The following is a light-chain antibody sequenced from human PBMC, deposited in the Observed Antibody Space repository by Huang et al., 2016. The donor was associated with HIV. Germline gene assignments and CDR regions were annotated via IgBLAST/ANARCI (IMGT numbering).Light chain of an antibody. CDR3: QQFNNYLT. CDR1: RGISSG. CDR2: DAS. J-gene: IGKJ5*01. V-gene: IGKV1D-13*01. Sequence: IQLTQSPSSLSASVGDRVTITCRASRGISSGLAWYQQKPGKAPKLLIFDASSLESGVPSRFSGSGSGTDFTLTISSLQPEDFATYYCQQFNNYLTFGQGTRLE.